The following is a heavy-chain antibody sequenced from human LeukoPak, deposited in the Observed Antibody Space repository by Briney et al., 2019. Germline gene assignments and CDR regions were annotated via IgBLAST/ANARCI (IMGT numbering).Heavy chain of an antibody. J-gene: IGHJ3*02. CDR1: GHTLSKLS. V-gene: IGHV1-24*01. Sequence: ASVKVSCKLSGHTLSKLSMHWVRHTPGQGFEWIGSSDPEEGDTIYAQKFQGKVTMTEDTSTDTAYLELSSLTAEDTAMYYCATVSSGPYFGVRAFDIWGRGTMVIVSS. CDR2: SDPEEGDT. D-gene: IGHD3-22*01. CDR3: ATVSSGPYFGVRAFDI.